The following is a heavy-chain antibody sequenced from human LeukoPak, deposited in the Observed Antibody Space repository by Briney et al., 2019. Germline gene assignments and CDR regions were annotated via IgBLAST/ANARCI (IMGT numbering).Heavy chain of an antibody. J-gene: IGHJ4*02. Sequence: SETLSLTCTVSGGSISSHYWSWLRQPAGKGLEYIGRIHTSGITNYNPSLKSRVTMSGDTSKNQFSLKLSSVTAADTAVYYCARDLGSNYVYFDYWGQGSLVTVSS. V-gene: IGHV4-4*07. CDR1: GGSISSHY. CDR2: IHTSGIT. CDR3: ARDLGSNYVYFDY. D-gene: IGHD1-26*01.